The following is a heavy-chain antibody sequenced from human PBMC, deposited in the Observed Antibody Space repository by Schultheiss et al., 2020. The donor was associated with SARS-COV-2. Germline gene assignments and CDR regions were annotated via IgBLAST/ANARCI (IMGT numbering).Heavy chain of an antibody. V-gene: IGHV1-18*01. CDR1: GYNFTSYG. CDR3: AREWKWEQWPHYYYYGMDV. CDR2: ISAYNGNT. D-gene: IGHD6-19*01. J-gene: IGHJ6*02. Sequence: GESLKVSCKASGYNFTSYGISWVRQAPGQGLEWMGWISAYNGNTNYAQKLQGRVTMTTDTSTSTAYMELRSLRSDDTAVYYCAREWKWEQWPHYYYYGMDVWGQGTTVTVSS.